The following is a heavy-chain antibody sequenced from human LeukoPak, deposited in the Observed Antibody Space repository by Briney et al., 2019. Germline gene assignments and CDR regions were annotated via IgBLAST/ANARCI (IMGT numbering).Heavy chain of an antibody. Sequence: GRSLRLSCAASGFTFSSYGMHWVRQAPGKGLEWVAVISYDGSNKYYADSVKGRFTISRDNSKNTLYLQMNSLRAEDTAMYYCAKDVKRYSSSWYFDYWGQGTLVTVSS. D-gene: IGHD6-13*01. CDR2: ISYDGSNK. CDR3: AKDVKRYSSSWYFDY. J-gene: IGHJ4*02. CDR1: GFTFSSYG. V-gene: IGHV3-30*18.